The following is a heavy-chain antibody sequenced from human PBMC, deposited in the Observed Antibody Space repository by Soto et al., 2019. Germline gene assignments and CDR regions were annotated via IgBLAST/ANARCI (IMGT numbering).Heavy chain of an antibody. CDR3: ARTFTFGGVIEHRQDYYMDV. CDR2: IGTAGDT. J-gene: IGHJ6*03. Sequence: GGSLRLSCAASGFTFSSYDMHWVRQATGKGLEWVSAIGTAGDTYYPGSVKGRFTISRENAKNSLYLQMNSLRARDTAVYYCARTFTFGGVIEHRQDYYMDVWGKGTTVTVSS. CDR1: GFTFSSYD. V-gene: IGHV3-13*01. D-gene: IGHD3-16*02.